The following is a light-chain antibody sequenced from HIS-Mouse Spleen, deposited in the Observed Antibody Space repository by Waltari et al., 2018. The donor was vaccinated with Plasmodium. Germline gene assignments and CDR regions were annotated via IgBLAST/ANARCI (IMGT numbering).Light chain of an antibody. CDR2: EDS. V-gene: IGLV3-10*01. J-gene: IGLJ3*02. CDR3: YSTDSSGNHRV. CDR1: ALPKKY. Sequence: SYELTQPPSVSVSPGQTARIPCSGDALPKKYAYWYQQKSGQAPVLVIYEDSKPPPGIPERFSGSSSGTMATLTISGAQVEDEADYYCYSTDSSGNHRVFGGGTKLTVL.